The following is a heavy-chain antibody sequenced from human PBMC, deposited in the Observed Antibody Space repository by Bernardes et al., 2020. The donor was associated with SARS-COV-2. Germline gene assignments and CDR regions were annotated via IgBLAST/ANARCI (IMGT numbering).Heavy chain of an antibody. V-gene: IGHV3-33*01. CDR1: GFTFSSYG. D-gene: IGHD3-22*01. CDR3: ARHGALLAYYFDAFDL. J-gene: IGHJ3*01. Sequence: LRLSCATSGFTFSSYGMHWVRQTPGKGLEWVALIWYDGSNEYYPDSVKGRFTISRDNSKNTVYLQMDSLRAEDTAVYYCARHGALLAYYFDAFDLWGQGTTVTVSS. CDR2: IWYDGSNE.